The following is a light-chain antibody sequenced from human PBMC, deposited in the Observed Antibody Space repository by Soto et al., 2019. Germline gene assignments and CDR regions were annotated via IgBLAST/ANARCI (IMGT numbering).Light chain of an antibody. CDR3: CAYAGSNTLV. V-gene: IGLV2-8*01. CDR1: SSDVGDYKY. J-gene: IGLJ2*01. CDR2: EVT. Sequence: QSALTQPPSASGSAGQSVTISCTGTSSDVGDYKYVSWYQQHPGKAPKLMVYEVTKRPSGVPDRFSGSKSGNAASLTVSGLQAEDEADYFCCAYAGSNTLVFGGGTKVTVL.